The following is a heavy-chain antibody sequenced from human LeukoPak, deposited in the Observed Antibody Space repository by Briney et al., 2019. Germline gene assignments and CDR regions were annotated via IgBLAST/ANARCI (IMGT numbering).Heavy chain of an antibody. D-gene: IGHD4-17*01. CDR1: GFTFSTYA. CDR2: IKQDGSEK. CDR3: ARDPVSTVTTAFDY. V-gene: IGHV3-7*01. J-gene: IGHJ4*02. Sequence: GGSLRLSCAASGFTFSTYAMNWARQAPGKGLEWVANIKQDGSEKYYVDSVKGRFTISRDNAKNSLYLQMNSLRAEDTAVYYCARDPVSTVTTAFDYWGQGTLVTVSS.